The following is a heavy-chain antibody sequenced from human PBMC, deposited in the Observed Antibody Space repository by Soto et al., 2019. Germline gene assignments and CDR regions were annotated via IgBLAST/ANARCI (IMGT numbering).Heavy chain of an antibody. V-gene: IGHV4-34*01. J-gene: IGHJ3*01. CDR3: PLGYCSSTACYEPFHF. Sequence: SETLSLTCAVYGGSFRGYYWSWIRQPPGKGLEWIGDIYHSGSTNYNPSLKSRVTVSVDTSKNQFSLRLSSVTAADTAVYYCPLGYCSSTACYEPFHFWGQGTMVT. CDR1: GGSFRGYY. CDR2: IYHSGST. D-gene: IGHD2-2*01.